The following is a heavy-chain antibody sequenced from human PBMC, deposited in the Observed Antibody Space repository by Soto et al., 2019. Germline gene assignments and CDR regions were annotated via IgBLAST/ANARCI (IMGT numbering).Heavy chain of an antibody. V-gene: IGHV4-4*02. D-gene: IGHD2-21*01. CDR3: ARSYCGGDCYSRPYYMDV. J-gene: IGHJ6*03. Sequence: SETLSLTCAVSSGSISSSNWWSWVRQPPGKGLEWIGEIYHSGSTNYNPSLKSRVTISVDKSKNQFSLKLSSVTAADTAVYYCARSYCGGDCYSRPYYMDVWGKGTTVTVSS. CDR1: SGSISSSNW. CDR2: IYHSGST.